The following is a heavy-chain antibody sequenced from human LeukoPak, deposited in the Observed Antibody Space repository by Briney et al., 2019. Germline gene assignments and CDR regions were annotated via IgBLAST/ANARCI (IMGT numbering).Heavy chain of an antibody. V-gene: IGHV3-33*01. Sequence: GRSLRLSCAASGFTFSSYGMHWVRQAPGKGLEWVAVIWYDGSNKYYADSVKGRFTISRDNSKNTLYLQMNSLRAEDTAVYYCARGQLWPPKTVDYWGQGTLVTVSS. D-gene: IGHD5-18*01. CDR1: GFTFSSYG. J-gene: IGHJ4*02. CDR2: IWYDGSNK. CDR3: ARGQLWPPKTVDY.